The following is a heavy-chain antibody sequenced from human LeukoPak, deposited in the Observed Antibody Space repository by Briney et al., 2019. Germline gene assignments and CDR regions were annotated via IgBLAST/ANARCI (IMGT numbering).Heavy chain of an antibody. CDR2: ISTTKGNT. D-gene: IGHD3-10*01. V-gene: IGHV1-18*01. CDR1: GYSFTTFG. J-gene: IGHJ4*02. Sequence: ASVKVSCKASGYSFTTFGIPWVRQAPGQGLEYLGWISTTKGNTHYAQNFQGRVTLTTDTSTATAHMELRSLRSDDTAVYYCARDWSEFTLPDFWGQGTLVTVSS. CDR3: ARDWSEFTLPDF.